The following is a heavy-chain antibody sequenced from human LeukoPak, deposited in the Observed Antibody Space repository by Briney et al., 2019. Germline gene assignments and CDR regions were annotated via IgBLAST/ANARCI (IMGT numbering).Heavy chain of an antibody. D-gene: IGHD3-3*01. CDR2: IHGSSGST. J-gene: IGHJ4*02. V-gene: IGHV3-23*01. CDR1: GFTFGNYG. Sequence: GGSLRLSFSASGFTFGNYGMSWVRQAPGKGLEWVSGIHGSSGSTYYADSVKGRSTISRDNSKNTLYLQMNSLRAEDTAVYYCARGYDFWSGYSFDYWGQGTLVTVSS. CDR3: ARGYDFWSGYSFDY.